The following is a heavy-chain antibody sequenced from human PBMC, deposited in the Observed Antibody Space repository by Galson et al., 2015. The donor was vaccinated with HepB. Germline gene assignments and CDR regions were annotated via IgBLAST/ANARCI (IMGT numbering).Heavy chain of an antibody. CDR3: ATHDYYDSSGYYAIRDAFDI. J-gene: IGHJ3*02. CDR1: GYTFTSYG. CDR2: ISAYNGNT. D-gene: IGHD3-22*01. V-gene: IGHV1-18*04. Sequence: SVKVSCKASGYTFTSYGISWVRQAPGQGLEWMGWISAYNGNTNYAQKLQGRVTMTTDTSTSTAYMELRSLRSDDTAVYYCATHDYYDSSGYYAIRDAFDIWGQGTMVTVSS.